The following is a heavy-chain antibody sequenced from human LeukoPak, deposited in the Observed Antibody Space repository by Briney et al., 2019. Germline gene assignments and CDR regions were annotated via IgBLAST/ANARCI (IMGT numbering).Heavy chain of an antibody. V-gene: IGHV4-30-2*01. CDR2: IFRTGST. J-gene: IGHJ4*02. Sequence: SETLSLTCAVSGGSINIGSYSWSWIRQPPGKGLEWIGYIFRTGSTYYNPSLKSRVTISVDRSKNQFSLKLSSVTAADTAVYFCARAVSGNQFDYWGQGALVAVSS. CDR3: ARAVSGNQFDY. CDR1: GGSINIGSYS. D-gene: IGHD3-3*01.